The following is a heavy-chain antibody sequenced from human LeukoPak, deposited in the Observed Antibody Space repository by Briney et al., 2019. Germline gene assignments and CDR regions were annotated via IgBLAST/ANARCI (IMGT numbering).Heavy chain of an antibody. V-gene: IGHV4-34*01. CDR1: GGSFSGYY. CDR2: INHSGST. Sequence: SETLSLTCAVYGGSFSGYYWSWIRQPPGKGLEWIGEINHSGSTNYNPSLKSRVTISVDTSKNQFSLKLSSVTAADTAVYYRARGTNDYGDYVGVVIDYWGQGTLVTVSS. J-gene: IGHJ4*02. CDR3: ARGTNDYGDYVGVVIDY. D-gene: IGHD4-17*01.